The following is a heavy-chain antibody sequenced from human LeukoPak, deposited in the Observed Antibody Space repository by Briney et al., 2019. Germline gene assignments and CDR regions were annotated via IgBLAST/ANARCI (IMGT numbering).Heavy chain of an antibody. V-gene: IGHV4-59*01. CDR2: IYYSGST. J-gene: IGHJ4*02. CDR1: GGSISSYY. CDR3: ARDGDSSSPDY. D-gene: IGHD6-13*01. Sequence: SETLSLTCIVSGGSISSYYWSWIRQPPGKGLEWIGYIYYSGSTNYNPSLRSRVTISVDASKNQFSLHLSSVIAADTAVYYCARDGDSSSPDYWGQGTLVTVSS.